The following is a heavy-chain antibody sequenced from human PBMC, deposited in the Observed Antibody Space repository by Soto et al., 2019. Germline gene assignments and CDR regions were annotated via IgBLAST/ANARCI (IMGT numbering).Heavy chain of an antibody. Sequence: GASVKVSCKASGGTFSSYAISWVRQAPGQGLEWMGGIIPIFGTANYAQKFQGRVTITADESTSTAYMELSSLRSEDTAVYYCARVGGRTNYYDSSGYLTYWGQGTLVTVSS. CDR1: GGTFSSYA. CDR2: IIPIFGTA. V-gene: IGHV1-69*13. D-gene: IGHD3-22*01. CDR3: ARVGGRTNYYDSSGYLTY. J-gene: IGHJ4*02.